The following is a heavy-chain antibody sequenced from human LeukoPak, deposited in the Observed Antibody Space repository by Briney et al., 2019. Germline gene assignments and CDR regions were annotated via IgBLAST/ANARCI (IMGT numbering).Heavy chain of an antibody. V-gene: IGHV4-59*13. J-gene: IGHJ4*02. CDR2: IYYSGST. CDR3: ATSVGGYHGY. Sequence: SETLSLTCTVSGGSISSYYWSWLRQPPGKGLEWIGYIYYSGSTNYNPSLKSRVTISVDTSKNQFSLKLSSVTAADTAVYYCATSVGGYHGYWGQGTLVTVSS. CDR1: GGSISSYY. D-gene: IGHD1-26*01.